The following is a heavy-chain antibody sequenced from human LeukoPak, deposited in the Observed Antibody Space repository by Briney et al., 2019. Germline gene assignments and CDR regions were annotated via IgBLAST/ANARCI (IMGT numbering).Heavy chain of an antibody. J-gene: IGHJ3*02. CDR3: ARPAPTGVDAFDT. Sequence: ASVKVSCKASGYTFTTYHMHWVRQAPGQGLEWMGTIDPSGGRTAYAQKFQGRVTVTRDTSTSTVYMKLSSLRSEDTAVYYCARPAPTGVDAFDTWGQGTLVTVSS. CDR1: GYTFTTYH. CDR2: IDPSGGRT. V-gene: IGHV1-46*01. D-gene: IGHD3-10*01.